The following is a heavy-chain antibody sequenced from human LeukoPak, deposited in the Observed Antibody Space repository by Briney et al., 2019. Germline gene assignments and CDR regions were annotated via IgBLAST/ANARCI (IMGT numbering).Heavy chain of an antibody. V-gene: IGHV3-74*01. CDR3: LRDYGAVGATNAFDI. D-gene: IGHD1-26*01. CDR2: IDGDGSST. CDR1: GFTFSRYW. Sequence: PGGSLRLSCAASGFTFSRYWMHWVRQVPGKGLVWVSRIDGDGSSTSYADFVKGRFTISRDNAQNTLYLQMNSLRVEDTAVYYCLRDYGAVGATNAFDIWGQGTMVTVTS. J-gene: IGHJ3*02.